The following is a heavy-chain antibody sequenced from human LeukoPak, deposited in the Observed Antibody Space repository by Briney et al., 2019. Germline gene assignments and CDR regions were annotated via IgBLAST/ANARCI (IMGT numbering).Heavy chain of an antibody. V-gene: IGHV5-51*01. CDR1: GYSFTTYW. CDR2: IYPGDSDT. Sequence: GESLKISCKGSGYSFTTYWIGWVRQMPGKGLEGMGIIYPGDSDTGYSPSFQGQVTISADKSISTAYLQWSSLKASDTAMYYCARHLILDTAMVSVNYYYGMDVWGQGTTVTVSS. J-gene: IGHJ6*02. CDR3: ARHLILDTAMVSVNYYYGMDV. D-gene: IGHD5-18*01.